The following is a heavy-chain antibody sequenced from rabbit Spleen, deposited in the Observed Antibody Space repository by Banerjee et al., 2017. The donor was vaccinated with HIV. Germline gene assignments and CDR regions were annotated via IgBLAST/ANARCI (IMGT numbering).Heavy chain of an antibody. CDR3: ARDTGSSFSSYGMDL. J-gene: IGHJ6*01. CDR1: GLDFSSSYW. D-gene: IGHD8-1*01. CDR2: IDIGRTGRT. Sequence: QEQLEESGGRLVQPGGSLTLTCMSSGLDFSSSYWICWVRQSPGKGLEWIACIDIGRTGRTYYASWAKGRFTISKTSSTTVTLQMTSLTVADTATYFCARDTGSSFSSYGMDLWGPGTLVTVS. V-gene: IGHV1S45*01.